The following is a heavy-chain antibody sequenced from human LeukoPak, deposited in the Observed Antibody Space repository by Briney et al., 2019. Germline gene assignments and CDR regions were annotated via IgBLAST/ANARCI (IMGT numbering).Heavy chain of an antibody. Sequence: GGSLRLSCATSGFTLSSYSMGWVRQAPGKGLEWVSSISGSGDNSYYADSVKGRFTISRDESKNTLYLQLTSLRAEDTAVYYCGKDHMVGHTTPFDFWGQGTLVTVSS. CDR2: ISGSGDNS. J-gene: IGHJ4*02. D-gene: IGHD1-26*01. V-gene: IGHV3-23*01. CDR1: GFTLSSYS. CDR3: GKDHMVGHTTPFDF.